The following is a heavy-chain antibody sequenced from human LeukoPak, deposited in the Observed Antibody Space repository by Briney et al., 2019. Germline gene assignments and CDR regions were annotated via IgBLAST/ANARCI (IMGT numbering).Heavy chain of an antibody. V-gene: IGHV1-18*04. CDR3: ARDVDTATDQINDY. Sequence: ASVKVSCTASRYTFTSHGISWVRQAPGQGLEWMGWVSTYNGNTNYVPKYQGRVTMTTDTSTSTAYMELRSLRSDDTAVYYCARDVDTATDQINDYWGQGTLVTVSS. J-gene: IGHJ4*02. D-gene: IGHD5-18*01. CDR1: RYTFTSHG. CDR2: VSTYNGNT.